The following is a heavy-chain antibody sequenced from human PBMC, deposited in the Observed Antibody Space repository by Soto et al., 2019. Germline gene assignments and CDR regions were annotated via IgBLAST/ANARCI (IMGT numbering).Heavy chain of an antibody. CDR1: GYTFSNFW. J-gene: IGHJ4*02. D-gene: IGHD6-13*01. Sequence: PGESLKISCQCSGYTFSNFWIAWVRQLPGKGLEWMGIIYPGDYETRYSPSFHGKVTISADRSIGTAHLQWSSLEASDSAFYFCARSTRSSPYFDYWGQGALVTVSS. CDR3: ARSTRSSPYFDY. CDR2: IYPGDYET. V-gene: IGHV5-51*01.